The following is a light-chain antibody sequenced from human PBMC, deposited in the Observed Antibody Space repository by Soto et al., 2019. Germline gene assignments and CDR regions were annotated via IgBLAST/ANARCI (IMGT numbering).Light chain of an antibody. J-gene: IGKJ1*01. CDR2: GAS. Sequence: EVVMTQSPVTLSVSPGERATLSCRASQSITTNLAWYQQKPGQAPRLLIYGASTRSTGVQARFSGSGSGTQFTLTINRLQSEDFAVYYCQQYNDWPPKRTFGQGTKVDIK. CDR3: QQYNDWPPKRT. CDR1: QSITTN. V-gene: IGKV3-15*01.